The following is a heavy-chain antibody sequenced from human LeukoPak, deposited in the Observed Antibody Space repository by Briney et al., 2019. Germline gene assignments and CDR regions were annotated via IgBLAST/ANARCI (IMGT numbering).Heavy chain of an antibody. CDR3: ARVRMGDDFNPFDY. J-gene: IGHJ4*02. CDR1: GYTFSSFR. Sequence: QSGGSLRLSCAASGYTFSSFRIYWVRHAPGKGLVWVSRINGDGSETIYADSVKGRFTISRDNAKNTVYLQMNSLRAEDTAVYYCARVRMGDDFNPFDYWGQGTLVTVSS. D-gene: IGHD3-16*01. V-gene: IGHV3-74*01. CDR2: INGDGSET.